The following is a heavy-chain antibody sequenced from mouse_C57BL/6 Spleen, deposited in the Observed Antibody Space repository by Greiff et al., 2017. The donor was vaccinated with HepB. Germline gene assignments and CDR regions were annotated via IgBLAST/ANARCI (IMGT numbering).Heavy chain of an antibody. CDR2: IYPGDGDT. V-gene: IGHV1-82*01. Sequence: VQLKESGPELVKPGASVKISCKASGYAFSSSWMNWVKQRPGKGLEWIGRIYPGDGDTNYNGKFKGKATLTADKSSSTAYMQLSSLTSEDSAVYFCASDYYGSTLDYWGQGTTLTVSS. D-gene: IGHD1-1*01. J-gene: IGHJ2*01. CDR3: ASDYYGSTLDY. CDR1: GYAFSSSW.